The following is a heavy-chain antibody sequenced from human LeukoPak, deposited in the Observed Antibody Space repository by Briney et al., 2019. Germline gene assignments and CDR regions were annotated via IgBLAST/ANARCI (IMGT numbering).Heavy chain of an antibody. D-gene: IGHD6-6*01. CDR2: SNAGIGDT. CDR1: GYTFISCA. J-gene: IGHJ6*03. CDR3: ARVIAARPARRTYYYMDV. Sequence: ASVKVSCKASGYTFISCAMHWVRQAPGQRLEWMGWSNAGIGDTKYSQEFQGRVTITRDTSASTAYMELSSLRSEDTAVYHCARVIAARPARRTYYYMDVWGKGTTVTVSS. V-gene: IGHV1-3*02.